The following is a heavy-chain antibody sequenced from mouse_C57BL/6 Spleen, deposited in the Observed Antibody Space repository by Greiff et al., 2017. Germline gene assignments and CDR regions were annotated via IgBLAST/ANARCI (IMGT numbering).Heavy chain of an antibody. D-gene: IGHD3-2*02. V-gene: IGHV1-18*01. CDR1: GYTFTDYN. CDR2: INPNNGGT. Sequence: VQLQQSGPELVKPGASVKIPCKASGYTFTDYNMDWVKQSHGKSLEWIGAINPNNGGTIDNQKFKGKATLTVDKSSSTAYMELRSLTSEDTAVYYCALDSSGRAWFAYWGQGTLVTVSA. J-gene: IGHJ3*01. CDR3: ALDSSGRAWFAY.